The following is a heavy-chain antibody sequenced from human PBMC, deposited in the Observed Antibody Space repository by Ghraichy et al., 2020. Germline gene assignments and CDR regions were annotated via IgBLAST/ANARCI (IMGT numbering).Heavy chain of an antibody. J-gene: IGHJ3*01. CDR3: TRGAPATPRSGFDV. CDR2: IKNDDSIT. V-gene: IGHV3-74*01. CDR1: GFTFSNYW. Sequence: GGSLRLSCAASGFTFSNYWMSWVRQAPGKGLVWVSHIKNDDSITNYADSVKGRFTISRDNAKNTLYLQMNSLRAEDTALYYCTRGAPATPRSGFDVWGQGTVVTASS. D-gene: IGHD2-15*01.